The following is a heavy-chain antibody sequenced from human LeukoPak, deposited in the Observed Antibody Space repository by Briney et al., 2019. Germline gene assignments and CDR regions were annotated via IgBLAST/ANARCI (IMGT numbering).Heavy chain of an antibody. CDR2: ISSSSSYI. Sequence: PGGSLRLSCAASGFTFSSYEMNWVRQAPGKGLEWVSSISSSSSYIYYADSVKGRFTISRDNAKNSLYLQMNSLRAEDTAVYYCARATASRFDYWGQGTLVTVSS. CDR1: GFTFSSYE. D-gene: IGHD4-17*01. V-gene: IGHV3-21*04. CDR3: ARATASRFDY. J-gene: IGHJ4*02.